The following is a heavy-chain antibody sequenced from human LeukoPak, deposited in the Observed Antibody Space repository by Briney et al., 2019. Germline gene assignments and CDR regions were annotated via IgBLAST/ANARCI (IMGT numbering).Heavy chain of an antibody. CDR1: GYTFTGYY. J-gene: IGHJ4*02. D-gene: IGHD1-14*01. V-gene: IGHV1-2*02. Sequence: ASVKVSCKASGYTFTGYYMHWVRQAPGQGLEWMGWTNPNSGGTNFPQKFQGRVTMTGDTSISTAYMELSRLSSDDTAVYYCAREAGTDYPIDYWGQGTLVTVSS. CDR3: AREAGTDYPIDY. CDR2: TNPNSGGT.